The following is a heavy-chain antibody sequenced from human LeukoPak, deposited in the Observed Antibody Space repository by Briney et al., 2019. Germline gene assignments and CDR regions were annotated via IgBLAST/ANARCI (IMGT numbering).Heavy chain of an antibody. V-gene: IGHV4-59*11. CDR2: ISYSGST. D-gene: IGHD1-7*01. Sequence: SETLSLTCSVSGGSISGHYWSWIRQPPGKGLEWIGYISYSGSTNYNPSLKSRVTMSVDTSKNQFSLRLSSVTAADTAVYYRARDHEMGTTTEDDAFDVWGQGTMVTVSS. J-gene: IGHJ3*01. CDR3: ARDHEMGTTTEDDAFDV. CDR1: GGSISGHY.